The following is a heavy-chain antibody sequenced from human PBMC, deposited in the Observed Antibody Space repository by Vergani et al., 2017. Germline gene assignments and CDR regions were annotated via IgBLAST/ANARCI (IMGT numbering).Heavy chain of an antibody. D-gene: IGHD3-22*01. V-gene: IGHV4-61*02. CDR2: IYTSGST. CDR3: ARERGAYDSSGYGPYDAFDI. CDR1: GGSISSGSYY. J-gene: IGHJ3*02. Sequence: QVQLQQWGAGLLKPSQTLSLTCTVSGGSISSGSYYWSWIRQPAGKGLEWIGRIYTSGSTNYNPSLKSRVTISVDTSKNQFSLKLSSVTAADTAVYYCARERGAYDSSGYGPYDAFDIWGQGTMVTVSS.